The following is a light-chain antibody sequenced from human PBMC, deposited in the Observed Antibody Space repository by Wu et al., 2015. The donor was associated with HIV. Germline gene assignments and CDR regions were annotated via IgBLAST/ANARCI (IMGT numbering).Light chain of an antibody. CDR2: AAS. CDR1: RGISNY. J-gene: IGKJ1*01. V-gene: IGKV1-27*01. CDR3: QQYNDWPQT. Sequence: DIQMTQSPSSLSASVGDRVTITCRASRGISNYLAWYQQKPGKVPKLLIYAASTLQSGVPSRFSGSGSGTDFTLTISSLQSGDVAVYYCQQYNDWPQTFGQGTKVEI.